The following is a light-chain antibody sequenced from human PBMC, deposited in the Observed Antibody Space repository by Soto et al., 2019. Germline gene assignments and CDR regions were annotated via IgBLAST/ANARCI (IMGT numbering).Light chain of an antibody. V-gene: IGLV7-46*01. CDR3: LLSYSGARAGVV. Sequence: QAVVTQEPSLTVSPGGTVTLTCGSSTGAVTSGHYPYWFQQKPGQAPGTLIYDTSDKHSWTPARFSGSLLGGKAALTLSGAQPEDEAEYYCLLSYSGARAGVVFGGGTKLTVL. J-gene: IGLJ2*01. CDR2: DTS. CDR1: TGAVTSGHY.